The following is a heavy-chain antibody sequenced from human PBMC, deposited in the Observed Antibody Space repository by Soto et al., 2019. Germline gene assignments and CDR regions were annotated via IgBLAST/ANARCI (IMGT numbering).Heavy chain of an antibody. CDR1: GFTFSSYA. Sequence: EVQLLESGGGLVQPGGSLRLSCAASGFTFSSYAMSWVRQAPGKGLEWVSAISGSGGSTYYADSVKGRFIISRDNSKNTLYLQMNSLRAEDTAVYYCAKDLDNDYGDYWGAFDIWGQGTMVTVSS. CDR2: ISGSGGST. D-gene: IGHD4-17*01. CDR3: AKDLDNDYGDYWGAFDI. V-gene: IGHV3-23*01. J-gene: IGHJ3*02.